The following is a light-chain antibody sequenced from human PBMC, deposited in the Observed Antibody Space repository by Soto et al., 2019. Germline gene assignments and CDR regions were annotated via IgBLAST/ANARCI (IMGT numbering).Light chain of an antibody. CDR2: AAS. J-gene: IGKJ2*01. CDR3: QQSHNPPYT. CDR1: QTISDY. V-gene: IGKV1-39*01. Sequence: DIQMTQSPSSLSASVGDRVTIACRASQTISDYLNWYQQKPGTGPKLLIYAASNLQDGVPSRFSGSGSGTDFTLTITSLQPEDFGTYSRQQSHNPPYTFGQGTKLEIK.